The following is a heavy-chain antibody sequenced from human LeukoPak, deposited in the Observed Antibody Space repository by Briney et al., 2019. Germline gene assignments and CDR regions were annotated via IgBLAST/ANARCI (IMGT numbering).Heavy chain of an antibody. V-gene: IGHV4-59*08. CDR3: ARGGLAAAGTRSY. CDR2: IHYSGST. D-gene: IGHD6-13*01. J-gene: IGHJ4*02. CDR1: GGSISSYY. Sequence: SETLSLTCTVSGGSISSYYWSWIRQPPGKGLEWIGYIHYSGSTNNNPSLKSRVTISVDTSKNQFSLKLSSVTAADTAVYYCARGGLAAAGTRSYWGQGTLVTVSS.